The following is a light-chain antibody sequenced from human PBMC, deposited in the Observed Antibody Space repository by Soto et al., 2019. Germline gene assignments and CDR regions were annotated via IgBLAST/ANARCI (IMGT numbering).Light chain of an antibody. J-gene: IGKJ5*01. CDR3: WQAVHSSIS. Sequence: DLVMTQSPLSLPVTPGEQASISCRSSQSLLHSNGYNYLDWYLQKPGRSPQLLIYLGSNGSYVEADRFSGSGSCTDFTLKIIRVEADDVGVDYYWQAVHSSISCGQGTRLESK. CDR1: QSLLHSNGYNY. CDR2: LGS. V-gene: IGKV2-28*01.